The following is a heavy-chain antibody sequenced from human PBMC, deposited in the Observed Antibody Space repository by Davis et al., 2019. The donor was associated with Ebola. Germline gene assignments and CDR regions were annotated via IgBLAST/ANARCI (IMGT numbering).Heavy chain of an antibody. CDR3: ARAQFPTTSDH. V-gene: IGHV3-21*04. CDR1: GFTFTTYS. CDR2: ISSDSDYI. J-gene: IGHJ4*02. Sequence: GGSLRLSCVASGFTFTTYSMSWVRQAPGKALEWVSSISSDSDYIYYADSAKGRFTISRDNAKNSLFLQMDSLRAEDTAVYYCARAQFPTTSDHWGQGTLVTVSS. D-gene: IGHD1-1*01.